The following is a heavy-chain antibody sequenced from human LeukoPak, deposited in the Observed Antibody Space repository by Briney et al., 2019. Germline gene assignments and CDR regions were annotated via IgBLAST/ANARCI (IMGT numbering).Heavy chain of an antibody. Sequence: ASVTVSCKASGYSFTDFYMHWVRQAPGQGLEWMGWINPNNGGTVYAPNLQDRATITRDTSISTVYMELSRLESDDTAVYHCARDYIGGTGTIMNRFDPWGQGTLVTVSS. J-gene: IGHJ5*02. CDR3: ARDYIGGTGTIMNRFDP. D-gene: IGHD1-7*01. CDR2: INPNNGGT. V-gene: IGHV1-2*02. CDR1: GYSFTDFY.